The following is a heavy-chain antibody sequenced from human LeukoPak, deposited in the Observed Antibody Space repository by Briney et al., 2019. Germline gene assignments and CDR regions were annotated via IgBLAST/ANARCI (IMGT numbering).Heavy chain of an antibody. Sequence: GGSLRLSCAASEFTFSSYGMHWVRQAPGKGLEWVAVISYDGSNKYYADSVKGRFTISRDNSRNTLYLQMNSLRAEDTAVYYCAKDSYYYDSRDHYYYYGMDVWGQGTTVTVSS. CDR1: EFTFSSYG. CDR3: AKDSYYYDSRDHYYYYGMDV. D-gene: IGHD3-22*01. CDR2: ISYDGSNK. V-gene: IGHV3-30*18. J-gene: IGHJ6*02.